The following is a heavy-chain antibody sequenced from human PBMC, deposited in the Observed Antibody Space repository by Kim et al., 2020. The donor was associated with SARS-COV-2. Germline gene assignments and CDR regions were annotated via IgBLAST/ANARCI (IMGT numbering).Heavy chain of an antibody. Sequence: GGSLRLSCAASGFTFSTYGMNWVRQAPGKGLEWVAAIRSSGSNTYYADSVKGRFTISRDNSKNTLYLQMNSLRAEDTAVYYCAKVVVSGDGELDYWGQGTLVTVSS. CDR1: GFTFSTYG. D-gene: IGHD5-12*01. J-gene: IGHJ4*02. CDR3: AKVVVSGDGELDY. V-gene: IGHV3-33*06. CDR2: IRSSGSNT.